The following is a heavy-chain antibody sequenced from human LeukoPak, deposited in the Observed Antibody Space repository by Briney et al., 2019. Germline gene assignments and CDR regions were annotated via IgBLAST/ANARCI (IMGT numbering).Heavy chain of an antibody. CDR1: GFTFSSYG. D-gene: IGHD2-2*01. Sequence: PGRSLRLSCAASGFTFSSYGMHWVRKAPGKGLEWVAAISYDGNNKYYADSVKGRLTISRDNSKNTLYLQINSLRAEDTAVYYCARDSRSVVVPAAIRANFDYWGQGTLVTVSS. J-gene: IGHJ4*02. V-gene: IGHV3-30*03. CDR3: ARDSRSVVVPAAIRANFDY. CDR2: ISYDGNNK.